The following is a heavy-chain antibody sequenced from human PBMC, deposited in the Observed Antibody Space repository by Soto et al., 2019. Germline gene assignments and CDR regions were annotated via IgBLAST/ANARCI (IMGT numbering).Heavy chain of an antibody. CDR1: GFTFDDYA. V-gene: IGHV3-9*01. CDR2: ISWNSGSI. J-gene: IGHJ4*02. Sequence: EVQLVESGGGLVQPGRSLRLSCAASGFTFDDYAMHWVRQAPGKGLEWVSGISWNSGSIGYADSVKGRFTISRDNAKNSLYLQMNSLRAEDTALYYCALNDYWCQGTLVTVSS. CDR3: ALNDY.